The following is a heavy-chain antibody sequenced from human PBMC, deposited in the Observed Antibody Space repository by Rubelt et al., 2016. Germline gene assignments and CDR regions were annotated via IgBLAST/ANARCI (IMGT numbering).Heavy chain of an antibody. CDR2: IHYSGST. CDR3: ARDFPIVGATPFDY. J-gene: IGHJ4*02. CDR1: GGSISSSSSY. V-gene: IGHV4-39*07. Sequence: QLQLQESGPGLGRPSETLSLTCTVSGGSISSSSSYWGWIRQPPGKGLEWIGSIHYSGSTYYSPSLKSRVTVSVDTSNNQFSLKLAAGTAAESSVYYCARDFPIVGATPFDYWGQGTLVTGAS. D-gene: IGHD1-26*01.